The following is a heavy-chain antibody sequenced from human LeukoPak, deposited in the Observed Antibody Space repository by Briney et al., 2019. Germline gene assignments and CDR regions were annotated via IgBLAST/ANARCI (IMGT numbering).Heavy chain of an antibody. CDR2: INPNSVGT. J-gene: IGHJ3*02. V-gene: IGHV1-2*02. CDR3: ARDYYDSSGFGAFDI. Sequence: ASVKVSCKASGYTFTAYYMHWVRQATGQGLAWMGWINPNSVGTNYAQKFQGRVTMTRDPSIHSAYMELSRLRSDDTAVYYSARDYYDSSGFGAFDIWGQGTMVTVSS. D-gene: IGHD3-22*01. CDR1: GYTFTAYY.